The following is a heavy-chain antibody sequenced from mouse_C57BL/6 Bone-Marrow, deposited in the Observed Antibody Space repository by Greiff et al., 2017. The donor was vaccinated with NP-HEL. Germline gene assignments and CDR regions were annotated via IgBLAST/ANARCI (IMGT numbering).Heavy chain of an antibody. CDR1: GFNIKDDY. CDR3: TRYDHDRDY. D-gene: IGHD2-4*01. V-gene: IGHV14-4*01. Sequence: VQLQQSGAELVRPGASVKLSCTASGFNIKDDYMHWVKQRPEQGLEWIGWIDPENGDTEYASKFQGKATITADTSSNTAYLPLSILTSEDAAVYYCTRYDHDRDYWGQGTTLTVSS. J-gene: IGHJ2*01. CDR2: IDPENGDT.